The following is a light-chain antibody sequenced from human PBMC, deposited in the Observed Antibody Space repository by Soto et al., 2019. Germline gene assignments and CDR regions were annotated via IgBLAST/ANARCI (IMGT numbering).Light chain of an antibody. CDR1: QGISSY. J-gene: IGKJ4*01. CDR3: QYLNSFPLS. Sequence: DLQLTQSPASLSASVGDRVTITCRASQGISSYLAWYQQKPGKAPKLLIYLASTLQSGVPSRFSGSGAGTDFSLTISSLQPEDVATYYCQYLNSFPLSFGGVTKVEIK. CDR2: LAS. V-gene: IGKV1-9*01.